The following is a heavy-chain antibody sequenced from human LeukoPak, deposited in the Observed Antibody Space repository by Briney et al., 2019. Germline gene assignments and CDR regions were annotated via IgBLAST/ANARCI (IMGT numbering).Heavy chain of an antibody. D-gene: IGHD3-22*01. CDR2: IWYDGSNQ. Sequence: GGSLRLSCAASGFTFSSYSMNWVRQAPGKGLEWVAVIWYDGSNQYSADSVKGRFTISRDSSKNTLYLQMKSLGAEDTAVYYCARARSYDTTGYYFDAFDIWGQGTMVTVSS. V-gene: IGHV3-33*08. CDR3: ARARSYDTTGYYFDAFDI. J-gene: IGHJ3*02. CDR1: GFTFSSYS.